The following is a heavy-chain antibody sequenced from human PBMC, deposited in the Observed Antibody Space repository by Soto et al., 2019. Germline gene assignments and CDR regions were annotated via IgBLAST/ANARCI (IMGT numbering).Heavy chain of an antibody. Sequence: GGSLRLSCAASGFSFSSYAMHWVRQAPGKGLEWVASISYGGTNKYYADSVKGRFTISRDNSENTLYLQMNSLTPEDTAVYYCARDGLIAAAGTPAGSYWGQGTMVTVS. J-gene: IGHJ4*02. CDR1: GFSFSSYA. CDR3: ARDGLIAAAGTPAGSY. CDR2: ISYGGTNK. D-gene: IGHD6-13*01. V-gene: IGHV3-30-3*01.